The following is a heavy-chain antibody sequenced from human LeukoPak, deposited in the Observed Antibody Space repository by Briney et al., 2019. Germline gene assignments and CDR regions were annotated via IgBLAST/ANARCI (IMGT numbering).Heavy chain of an antibody. CDR1: GFTFSSYA. CDR3: ASSYSGSYYFDY. Sequence: GGSLRLSCVASGFTFSSYAMHWVRQAPGKGLEYVSAISSNGGSTYYANSVKGRFTISRDNSKNTLYLQMGSLRAEDMAVYYCASSYSGSYYFDYWGQGTLVTVSS. J-gene: IGHJ4*02. V-gene: IGHV3-64*01. CDR2: ISSNGGST. D-gene: IGHD1-26*01.